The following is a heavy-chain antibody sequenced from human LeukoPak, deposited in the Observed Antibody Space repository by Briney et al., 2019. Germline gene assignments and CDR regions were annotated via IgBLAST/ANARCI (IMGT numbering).Heavy chain of an antibody. Sequence: SVKVSCKASGGTIRGFAINWVRQAPGEGLEWMGTINPVSGATNYTQKLQGRVTMTTDESTTTAYMELSRLTTADTAVYYCTRGDDFLAAYNYMDVWGRGPRSSSP. CDR1: GGTIRGFA. CDR3: TRGDDFLAAYNYMDV. J-gene: IGHJ6*03. D-gene: IGHD3-9*01. CDR2: INPVSGAT. V-gene: IGHV1-69*05.